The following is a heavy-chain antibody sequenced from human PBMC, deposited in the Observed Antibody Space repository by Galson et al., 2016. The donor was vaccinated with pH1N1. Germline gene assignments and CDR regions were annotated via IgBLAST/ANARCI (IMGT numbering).Heavy chain of an antibody. J-gene: IGHJ6*02. Sequence: SVKVSCKASGYTFTSNGISWVRQAPGQGLEWMGWINVDTGNTVHAQKLQDRVTMTTDTSTKTAYMELRSLKSDDTAVYYCARAGNCDGDRCYGNGLDVWDQGTTVTVSS. D-gene: IGHD2-21*01. CDR1: GYTFTSNG. CDR3: ARAGNCDGDRCYGNGLDV. CDR2: INVDTGNT. V-gene: IGHV1-18*01.